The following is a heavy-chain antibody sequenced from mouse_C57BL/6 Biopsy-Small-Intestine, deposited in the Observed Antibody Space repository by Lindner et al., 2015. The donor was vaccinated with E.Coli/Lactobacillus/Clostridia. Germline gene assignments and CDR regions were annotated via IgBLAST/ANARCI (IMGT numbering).Heavy chain of an antibody. CDR3: ARHYYGSYAMNY. CDR1: GYAFSSYW. D-gene: IGHD1-1*01. CDR2: IYPGDGDT. V-gene: IGHV1-80*01. J-gene: IGHJ4*01. Sequence: VQLQESGAELVKPGASVKISCKTSGYAFSSYWMNWVKQRPGKGLEWIGQIYPGDGDTNFNVKFKGKATLTADKSSSTAYMQLSSLTSEDSAVYFCARHYYGSYAMNYWGQGTSVTVSS.